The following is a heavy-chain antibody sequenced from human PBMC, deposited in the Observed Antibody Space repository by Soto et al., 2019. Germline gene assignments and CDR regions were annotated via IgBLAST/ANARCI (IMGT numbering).Heavy chain of an antibody. D-gene: IGHD6-6*01. Sequence: QGQLQESGPGLVKPSQTLSLNCTVSGGSVNSGDYYWNWIRQSPGKGLEWIGYIYHTGATYYNPSLKSRLTISVDTSIKPFSRNINSDTAADTAVYYCARSSSGGIRGMDVWGQGTAVTVSS. CDR3: ARSSSGGIRGMDV. V-gene: IGHV4-30-4*01. CDR2: IYHTGAT. J-gene: IGHJ6*02. CDR1: GGSVNSGDYY.